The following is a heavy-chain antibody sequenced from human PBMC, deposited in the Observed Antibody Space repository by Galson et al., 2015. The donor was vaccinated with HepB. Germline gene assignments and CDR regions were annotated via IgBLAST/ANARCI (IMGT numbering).Heavy chain of an antibody. J-gene: IGHJ6*02. D-gene: IGHD2-8*01. V-gene: IGHV1-18*04. CDR1: DYTFTSYG. CDR3: ARDWRYCSNGICHSRGYYYGMDV. CDR2: ISGYNGNT. Sequence: CKASDYTFTSYGVSWVRQAPGQGLEWMGWISGYNGNTNYAQKLQGRVTMTTDTPTNTAYMELRSLRSDDTAVYYCARDWRYCSNGICHSRGYYYGMDVWGQGTTVTVS.